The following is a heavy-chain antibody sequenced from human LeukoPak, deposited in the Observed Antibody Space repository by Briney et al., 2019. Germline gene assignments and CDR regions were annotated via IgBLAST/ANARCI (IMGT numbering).Heavy chain of an antibody. CDR1: GFIFSNYG. J-gene: IGHJ4*02. V-gene: IGHV3-30*02. Sequence: GGSLRLSCAASGFIFSNYGMHWVRQAPGKGLEWVAFVHNDETEIYYADSVKGRFTISRDSSKNTLYLQMSSLRADDTAIYYCVKDTGRGDFWGPGNQVTVSS. CDR3: VKDTGRGDF. CDR2: VHNDETEI. D-gene: IGHD1-14*01.